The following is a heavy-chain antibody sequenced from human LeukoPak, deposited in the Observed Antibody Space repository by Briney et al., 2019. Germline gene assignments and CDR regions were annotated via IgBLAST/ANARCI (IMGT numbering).Heavy chain of an antibody. CDR3: ARDYNRYDFYGDYRYLQH. J-gene: IGHJ1*01. CDR1: GGSFSGYY. V-gene: IGHV4-34*11. D-gene: IGHD4-17*01. CDR2: IYHSGST. Sequence: SETLSLTCAVYGGSFSGYYWSWIRQSPGKGLEWIGSIYHSGSTYYNPSLKSRVAISVDTSKNQFSLNLSSVTAADAAVYYCARDYNRYDFYGDYRYLQHWGQGTLVTVSS.